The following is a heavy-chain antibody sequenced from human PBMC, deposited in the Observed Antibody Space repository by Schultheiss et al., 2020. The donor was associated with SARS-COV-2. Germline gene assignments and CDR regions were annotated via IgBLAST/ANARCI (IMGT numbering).Heavy chain of an antibody. J-gene: IGHJ4*02. CDR1: GGSISSSSYY. CDR3: ARFPWDTAMVGAFYFDY. D-gene: IGHD5-18*01. V-gene: IGHV4-39*01. Sequence: SQTLSLTCTLSGGSISSSSYYWGWIREHPGKGLEWIGSFFYSGSTYYNPSLNSRVTISVDTSKNQFSLKLSSVTAADTAVYYCARFPWDTAMVGAFYFDYWGQWTLVTVSS. CDR2: FFYSGST.